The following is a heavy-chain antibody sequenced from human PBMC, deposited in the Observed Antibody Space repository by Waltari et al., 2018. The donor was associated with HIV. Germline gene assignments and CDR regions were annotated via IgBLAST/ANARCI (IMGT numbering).Heavy chain of an antibody. J-gene: IGHJ4*02. CDR2: IDHTGTT. Sequence: QVYLPQWGSGLLRPSETLSLTCAVYGGSFSGYYWTWIRQSPGWGLEWMGEIDHTGTTAYNPTHKVRVTMSVETSKNQFSENLKSVTVADTAVYYCVRGFGNYGFYFDYWGQGKLVSVSS. D-gene: IGHD3-16*01. CDR1: GGSFSGYY. CDR3: VRGFGNYGFYFDY. V-gene: IGHV4-34*02.